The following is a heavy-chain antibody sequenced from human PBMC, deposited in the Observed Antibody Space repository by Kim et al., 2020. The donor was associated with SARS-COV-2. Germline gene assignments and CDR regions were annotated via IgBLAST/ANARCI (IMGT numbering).Heavy chain of an antibody. D-gene: IGHD2-2*01. CDR1: GGSISSYY. V-gene: IGHV4-59*08. J-gene: IGHJ5*02. CDR2: IYYSGST. CDR3: ARGREVVVAWWFDP. Sequence: SETLSLTCTVSGGSISSYYWSWIRQPPGRGLEWMGHIYYSGSTNYNPSLKSRVTISVDTSKNQFSLKLSSVTAADTAVYYCARGREVVVAWWFDPWGQGTLVTVSS.